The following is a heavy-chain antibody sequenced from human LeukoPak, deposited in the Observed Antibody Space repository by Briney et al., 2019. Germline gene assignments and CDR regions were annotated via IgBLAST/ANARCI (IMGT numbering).Heavy chain of an antibody. CDR3: ARVRPNGGYSSSWPIGGWFDP. D-gene: IGHD6-13*01. CDR1: GYTFTSYY. CDR2: INPSGGST. Sequence: GASVKVSCKASGYTFTSYYMHWVRQAPGQGLEWMGIINPSGGSTSYAQKFRGRVTMTRDTSTSTVYMELSSLRSEDTAVYYCARVRPNGGYSSSWPIGGWFDPWGQGTLVTVSS. J-gene: IGHJ5*02. V-gene: IGHV1-46*01.